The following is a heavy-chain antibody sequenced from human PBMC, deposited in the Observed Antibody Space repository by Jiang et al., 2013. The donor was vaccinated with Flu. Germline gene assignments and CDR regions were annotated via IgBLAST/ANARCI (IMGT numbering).Heavy chain of an antibody. J-gene: IGHJ4*02. CDR3: ARPIYRDGSPTDY. V-gene: IGHV3-30*19. D-gene: IGHD5-18*01. CDR2: ISYDGSNK. CDR1: NYD. Sequence: NYDMHWVRQAPGKGLEWVAVISYDGSNKHYADSVKGRFTISRENSKNTLSLQMNSLRTEDTALYHCARPIYRDGSPTDYWGQGTLVTVSS.